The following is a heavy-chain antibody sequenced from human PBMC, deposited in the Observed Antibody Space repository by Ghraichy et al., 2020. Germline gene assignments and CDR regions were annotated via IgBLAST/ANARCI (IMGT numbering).Heavy chain of an antibody. CDR1: GFTFSSYA. CDR3: ARVFTFGGVEPFDY. CDR2: ISYDGSNK. V-gene: IGHV3-30-3*01. D-gene: IGHD3-16*01. Sequence: GGSLRLSCAASGFTFSSYAMHWVRQAPGKGLEWVAVISYDGSNKYYADSVKGRFTISRDNSKNTLYLQMNSLRAEDTAVYYCARVFTFGGVEPFDYWGQGTLVTVSS. J-gene: IGHJ4*02.